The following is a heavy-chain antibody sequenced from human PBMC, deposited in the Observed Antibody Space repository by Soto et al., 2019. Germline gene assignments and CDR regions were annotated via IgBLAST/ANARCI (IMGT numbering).Heavy chain of an antibody. CDR2: IFPSDSDT. V-gene: IGHV5-51*01. CDR1: GYRFTSYW. D-gene: IGHD2-2*01. J-gene: IGHJ6*02. CDR3: ARVTCSSTSCYYYYYYGMDV. Sequence: ESLKISCRTSGYRFTSYWIAWVRQMPGKGLEWMGIIFPSDSDTRYSPSFQGQVTISADRSTSTVLLQWASLKASDTAMYYCARVTCSSTSCYYYYYYGMDVWGQGTTVTVS.